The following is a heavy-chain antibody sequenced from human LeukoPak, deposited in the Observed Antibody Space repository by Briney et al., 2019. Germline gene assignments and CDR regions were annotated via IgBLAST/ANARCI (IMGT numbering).Heavy chain of an antibody. Sequence: ASVKVSCKASGYTFTGYYMHWVRQAPGQGLEWMGWINPNSGGTNYAQKFQGRVTMTRDTSISTAFMELSRLRSDDTAVYYCAEGFYGDYPFDYWGQGTLDTASS. CDR1: GYTFTGYY. CDR3: AEGFYGDYPFDY. CDR2: INPNSGGT. D-gene: IGHD4-17*01. V-gene: IGHV1-2*02. J-gene: IGHJ4*02.